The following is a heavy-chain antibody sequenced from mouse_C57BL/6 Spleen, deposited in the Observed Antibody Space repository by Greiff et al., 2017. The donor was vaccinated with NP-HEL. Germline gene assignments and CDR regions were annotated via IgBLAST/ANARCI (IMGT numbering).Heavy chain of an antibody. CDR2: ISNGGGST. CDR1: GFTFSDYY. Sequence: EVKLVESGGGLVQPGGSLKLSCAASGFTFSDYYMYWVRQTPEKRLEWVAYISNGGGSTYYPDTVKGRFTISRDNAKNTLYLQMSRLKSEDTAMYYCARRDYAMDYWGQGTSVTVPS. J-gene: IGHJ4*01. CDR3: ARRDYAMDY. V-gene: IGHV5-12*01.